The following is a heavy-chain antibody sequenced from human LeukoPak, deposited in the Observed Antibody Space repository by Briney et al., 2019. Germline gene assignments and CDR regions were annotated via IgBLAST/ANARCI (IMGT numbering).Heavy chain of an antibody. CDR1: GFTFSSYW. CDR2: IKQDGSEK. CDR3: ARDKHHYYDSSGFDY. V-gene: IGHV3-7*01. Sequence: PGGSLRLSCAASGFTFSSYWMSWVRQAPGKGLEWVANIKQDGSEKYYVDSVRGRFTISRDNAKNSLYLQMNSLRAEDTAVYYCARDKHHYYDSSGFDYWGQGTLVTVSS. D-gene: IGHD3-22*01. J-gene: IGHJ4*02.